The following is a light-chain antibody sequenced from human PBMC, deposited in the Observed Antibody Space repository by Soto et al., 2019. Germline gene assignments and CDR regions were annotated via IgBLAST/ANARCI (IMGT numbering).Light chain of an antibody. J-gene: IGKJ3*01. V-gene: IGKV3-11*01. CDR2: DAS. Sequence: EIVLTQSPATLSLSPGDRATLSCRASQSVSSYLACYQQKPGQAPRLLIYDASNRATGIPARFSGGGSGTDFTLTISSLEPDDFAVYYCQERSKWPPGFTFGPGTIVDIK. CDR1: QSVSSY. CDR3: QERSKWPPGFT.